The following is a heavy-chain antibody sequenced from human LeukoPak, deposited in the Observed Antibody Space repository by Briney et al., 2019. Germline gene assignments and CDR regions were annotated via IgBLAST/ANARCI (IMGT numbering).Heavy chain of an antibody. D-gene: IGHD6-13*01. V-gene: IGHV3-23*01. CDR1: GVTFSSYA. CDR3: AKVSTWSKYYFDY. CDR2: ISGSAITT. Sequence: PGGSLRLSCTASGVTFSSYAMSWVRQAPGKGLEWVSTISGSAITTYYADSVTGRFTISRDNSKNTLYLQMNSLRAEDTAVYYCAKVSTWSKYYFDYWGQGTLVTVSS. J-gene: IGHJ4*02.